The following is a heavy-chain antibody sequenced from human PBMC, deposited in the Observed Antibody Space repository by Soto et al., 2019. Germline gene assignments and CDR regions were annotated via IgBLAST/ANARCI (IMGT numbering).Heavy chain of an antibody. CDR1: GYTFTSYY. Sequence: QVQLVQSGAEVKKPGASVKVSCKASGYTFTSYYMHWVRQAPGQGLEWMGIINPSGGSTSYAQKFQGRVTMTRDTSTSTVYMELSSLRSEDTAVYYCARGRAGSVVVVAATPVGYWGQGTLVTVSS. J-gene: IGHJ4*02. CDR3: ARGRAGSVVVVAATPVGY. V-gene: IGHV1-46*01. CDR2: INPSGGST. D-gene: IGHD2-15*01.